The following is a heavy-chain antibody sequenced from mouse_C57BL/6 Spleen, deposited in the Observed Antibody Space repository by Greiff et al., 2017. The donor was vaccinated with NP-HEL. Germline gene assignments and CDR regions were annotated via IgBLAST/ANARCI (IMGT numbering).Heavy chain of an antibody. CDR3: ARERVITTVVEGAY. D-gene: IGHD1-1*01. J-gene: IGHJ2*01. CDR2: IHPNSGST. V-gene: IGHV1-64*01. Sequence: QVQLKQPGAELVKPGASVKLSCKASGYTFTSYWMHWVKQRPGQGLEWIGMIHPNSGSTNYNEKFKSKATLTVDKSSSTAYMQLSSLTSEDSAVYYCARERVITTVVEGAYWGQGTTLTVSS. CDR1: GYTFTSYW.